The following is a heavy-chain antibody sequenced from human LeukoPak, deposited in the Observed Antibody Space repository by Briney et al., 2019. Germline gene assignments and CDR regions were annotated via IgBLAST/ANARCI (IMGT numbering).Heavy chain of an antibody. CDR3: ARGAVLRYFDWLSNDYFDY. V-gene: IGHV4-34*01. D-gene: IGHD3-9*01. CDR2: INHSGST. J-gene: IGHJ4*02. Sequence: SETLSLTCAVYGGSFSGYYWSWIRQPPGKGLGWIGEINHSGSTNYNPSLKSRVTISVDTSKNQFSLKLSSVTAADTAVYYCARGAVLRYFDWLSNDYFDYWGQGTLVTVSS. CDR1: GGSFSGYY.